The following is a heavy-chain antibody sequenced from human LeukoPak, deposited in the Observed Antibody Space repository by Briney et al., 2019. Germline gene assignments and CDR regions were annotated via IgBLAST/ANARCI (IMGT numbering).Heavy chain of an antibody. D-gene: IGHD3-22*01. CDR3: AKLYYDSSGYYRRDNWFDP. J-gene: IGHJ5*02. Sequence: GGSLRLSCAASGFTFSSSAMSWVRQAPGKGLEWVSAISGSGDSTYYADSVKGRFTISRDNSKNTLYLQMNSLRAEDTAVYYCAKLYYDSSGYYRRDNWFDPWGQGTLVTVSS. CDR2: ISGSGDST. V-gene: IGHV3-23*01. CDR1: GFTFSSSA.